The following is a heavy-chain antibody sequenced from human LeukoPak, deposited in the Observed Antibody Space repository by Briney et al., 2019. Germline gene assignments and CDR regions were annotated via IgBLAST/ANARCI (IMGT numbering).Heavy chain of an antibody. D-gene: IGHD3-10*01. CDR2: IIPIFGTA. V-gene: IGHV1-69*06. CDR3: ASTSNVLLWFGEPRDDYYYGMDV. J-gene: IGHJ6*04. CDR1: GGTFSSYA. Sequence: GASVKVSCKASGGTFSSYAISWVRQAPGQGLEWMGGIIPIFGTANYAQKFQGRVTITADKSTSTAYMELSSLRSEDTAVYYCASTSNVLLWFGEPRDDYYYGMDVWGKGTTVTVSS.